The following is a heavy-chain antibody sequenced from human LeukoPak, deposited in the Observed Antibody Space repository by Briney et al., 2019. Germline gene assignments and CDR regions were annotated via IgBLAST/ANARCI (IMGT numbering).Heavy chain of an antibody. D-gene: IGHD6-6*01. J-gene: IGHJ6*03. Sequence: SVKVSCKASGGTFISYAISWVRQAPGQGLEWMGGIIPIFGTANYAQKFQGRVTITADKSTSTAYMELSSLRSEDTAVYYCARGEGYSSSSSYYYYYMDVWGKGTTVTVSS. CDR2: IIPIFGTA. V-gene: IGHV1-69*06. CDR3: ARGEGYSSSSSYYYYYMDV. CDR1: GGTFISYA.